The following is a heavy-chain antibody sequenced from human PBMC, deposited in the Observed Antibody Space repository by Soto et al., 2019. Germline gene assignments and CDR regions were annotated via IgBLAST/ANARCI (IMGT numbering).Heavy chain of an antibody. J-gene: IGHJ3*02. D-gene: IGHD2-15*01. CDR1: GFIVSDTY. Sequence: EVQLVESGGGLVQPGGSLRLSCTASGFIVSDTYVNWVRQAPGKGLEGVSVISNRVDTHHAESVRGRFSLSRDISVNTLHLQMNNLRVEDTAGYYCAREPRYFRGGSCSITADAYYIWCQGTLVTVSS. CDR3: AREPRYFRGGSCSITADAYYI. V-gene: IGHV3-66*01. CDR2: ISNRVDT.